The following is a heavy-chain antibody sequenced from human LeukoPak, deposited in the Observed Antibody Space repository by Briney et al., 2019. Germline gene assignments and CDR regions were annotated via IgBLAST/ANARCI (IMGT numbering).Heavy chain of an antibody. D-gene: IGHD3-22*01. CDR3: ATSLVPDSSGYYQNWFDP. V-gene: IGHV1-2*02. J-gene: IGHJ5*02. Sequence: ASVKVSCKASGYTFTDYYMHWVRQAPGQGLEWMGWINPNNGGTNYAQKFQGRVTMTSDTSISTTYMGLSRLRSDDTAVYYCATSLVPDSSGYYQNWFDPWGQGTLVTVSS. CDR1: GYTFTDYY. CDR2: INPNNGGT.